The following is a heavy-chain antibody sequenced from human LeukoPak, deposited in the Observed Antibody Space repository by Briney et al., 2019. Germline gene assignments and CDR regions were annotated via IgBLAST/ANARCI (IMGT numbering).Heavy chain of an antibody. J-gene: IGHJ4*02. CDR3: ARVGIIVAAGTCDY. CDR1: GFTFSDYY. CDR2: ISSSGSPI. Sequence: GGSLRLSCAASGFTFSDYYMSWIRQAPGKGLEWVSYISSSGSPISYADPVEGRFTISRDNAKNSLYLQMNSLRAEDTAVYYCARVGIIVAAGTCDYWGQGTLVTVSS. V-gene: IGHV3-11*01. D-gene: IGHD6-13*01.